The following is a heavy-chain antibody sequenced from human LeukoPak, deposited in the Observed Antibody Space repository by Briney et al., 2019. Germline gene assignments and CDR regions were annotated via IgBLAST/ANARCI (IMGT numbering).Heavy chain of an antibody. CDR1: GGSISSSSYY. CDR3: ARGWYYFDY. CDR2: IYYSGST. D-gene: IGHD2-15*01. Sequence: SETLSLTCTVSGGSISSSSYYWGWIRQPPGQGLEWIGSIYYSGSTYYNPSLKSRVTISVDTSKNQFSLKLSSVTAADTAVYYCARGWYYFDYWGQGTLVTVSS. J-gene: IGHJ4*02. V-gene: IGHV4-39*01.